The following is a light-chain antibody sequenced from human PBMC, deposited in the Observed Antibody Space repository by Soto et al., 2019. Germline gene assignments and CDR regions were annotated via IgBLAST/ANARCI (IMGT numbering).Light chain of an antibody. Sequence: ELVLTQSPGTLSLSPGERATLSCRASQSVSSSYLAWYQQKPGQAPRLLIYGTSSRATGIPDRFSGSGSGTHFTLTISRLDPEDFAVYYCQEYGSSRTFGQGTKVEIK. CDR2: GTS. CDR3: QEYGSSRT. V-gene: IGKV3-20*01. J-gene: IGKJ1*01. CDR1: QSVSSSY.